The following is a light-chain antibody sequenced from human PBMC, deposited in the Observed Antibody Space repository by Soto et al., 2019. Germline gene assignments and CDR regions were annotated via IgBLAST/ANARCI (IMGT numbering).Light chain of an antibody. CDR3: QQYGSSWT. CDR2: GAS. Sequence: EIVLTQSPGTLSLSPGEIATLSCRASQSVSSSYLAWYQQKPGQAPRLLIYGASSRATGIPDRFSGSGSGTDFTLTISRLEPGDFAVYYCQQYGSSWTFGQGTKVDIK. V-gene: IGKV3-20*01. J-gene: IGKJ1*01. CDR1: QSVSSSY.